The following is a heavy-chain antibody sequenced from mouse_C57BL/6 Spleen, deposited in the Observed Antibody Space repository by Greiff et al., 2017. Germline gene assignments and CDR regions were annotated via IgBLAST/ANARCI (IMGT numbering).Heavy chain of an antibody. Sequence: VQLQPSGAELVKPGASVKLSCKASGYTFTEYTIHWVKQRSGQGLEWIGWFYPGRGSIKYNEKFKDKATLTADKSSSTVYMELSRLTSEDSAVYFCARHEEGIYYDYDVWFAYWGQGTLVTVSA. V-gene: IGHV1-62-2*01. CDR2: FYPGRGSI. CDR3: ARHEEGIYYDYDVWFAY. J-gene: IGHJ3*01. D-gene: IGHD2-4*01. CDR1: GYTFTEYT.